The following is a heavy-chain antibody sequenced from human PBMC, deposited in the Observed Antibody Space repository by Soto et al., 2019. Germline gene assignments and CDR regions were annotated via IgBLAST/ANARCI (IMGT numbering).Heavy chain of an antibody. CDR1: GLTFSNYA. CDR3: AKNQGGELPRVIDL. CDR2: MSGSSSTT. D-gene: IGHD3-16*02. J-gene: IGHJ4*02. V-gene: IGHV3-23*01. Sequence: EVRLLESGGGLVKPGGSLRLSCATSGLTFSNYAMSWVRQAPGGGLEWVSAMSGSSSTTYYADSVRGRLTISRDSSKNTLYLQMSSLRAEDTALYYWAKNQGGELPRVIDLWGQGTLVTVSS.